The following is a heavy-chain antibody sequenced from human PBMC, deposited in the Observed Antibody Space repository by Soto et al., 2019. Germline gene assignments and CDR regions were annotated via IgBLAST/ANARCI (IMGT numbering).Heavy chain of an antibody. CDR1: GYTFTGYY. Sequence: ASVNVSCKASGYTFTGYYMHWVRQAPGQRLEWMGWINPSNGDTNYAQKFQGRVTMNRDTSASTAYMELSSLRSEDTAVYYCARAYLNYYCYYGMDVWGQGTTVTVSS. D-gene: IGHD3-16*01. V-gene: IGHV1-2*02. CDR2: INPSNGDT. CDR3: ARAYLNYYCYYGMDV. J-gene: IGHJ6*02.